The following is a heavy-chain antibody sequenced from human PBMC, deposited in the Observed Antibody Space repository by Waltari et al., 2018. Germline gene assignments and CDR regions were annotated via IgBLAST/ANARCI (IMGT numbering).Heavy chain of an antibody. CDR2: AWFDGVKT. V-gene: IGHV3-33*06. CDR3: AKDAFGNTYLDH. D-gene: IGHD3-10*01. J-gene: IGHJ5*02. CDR1: GFSLSTFG. Sequence: QVQLVESGGGVVQPGMSLRLSCAAYGFSLSTFGMHWVRQVPGKGLEWVALAWFDGVKTDYADSVRGRFTISRDNSKNTLYLDIKNLRVDDTAIYYCAKDAFGNTYLDHWGQGTLVTVSS.